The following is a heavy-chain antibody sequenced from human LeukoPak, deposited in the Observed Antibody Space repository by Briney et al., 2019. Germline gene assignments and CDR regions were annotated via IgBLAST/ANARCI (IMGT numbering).Heavy chain of an antibody. D-gene: IGHD1-26*01. CDR3: ARGGSYPFDY. CDR2: ISGSGGST. V-gene: IGHV3-23*01. CDR1: GFTFSSYA. Sequence: GGSLRLSCAASGFTFSSYAMNWVRQAPGKGLEWVSGISGSGGSTYYADSVKGRFTISRDNSKNTLYLQMNSLRAEDTALYYCARGGSYPFDYWGQGTLVTVSS. J-gene: IGHJ4*02.